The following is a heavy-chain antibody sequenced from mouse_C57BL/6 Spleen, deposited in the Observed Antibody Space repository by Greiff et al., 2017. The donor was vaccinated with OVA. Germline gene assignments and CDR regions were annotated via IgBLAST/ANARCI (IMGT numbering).Heavy chain of an antibody. J-gene: IGHJ3*01. CDR1: GFTFSSYA. V-gene: IGHV5-4*01. CDR2: ISDGGSYT. Sequence: EVQLQESGGGLVKPGGSLKLSCAASGFTFSSYAMSWVRQTPEKRLEWVATISDGGSYTYYPDNVKGRFTISRDNAKNNLYLQMSHLKSEDTAMYYCARVYYYGSSPAWFAYWGQGTLVTVSA. CDR3: ARVYYYGSSPAWFAY. D-gene: IGHD1-1*01.